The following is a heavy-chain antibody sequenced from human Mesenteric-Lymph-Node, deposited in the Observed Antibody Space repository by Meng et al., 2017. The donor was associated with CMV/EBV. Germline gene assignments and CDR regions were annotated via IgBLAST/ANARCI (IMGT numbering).Heavy chain of an antibody. J-gene: IGHJ3*02. Sequence: SETLSLTCTVSGGSISSTTYYWGWIRQPPGKGLEWIGYIYKSGSTKYNPSLKSRVTISVDTSKNQFSLKLSSVTAADTAVYYCARDSSGRTGDAFDIWGQGTMVTVSS. CDR3: ARDSSGRTGDAFDI. CDR1: GGSISSTTYY. V-gene: IGHV4-61*01. D-gene: IGHD3-16*01. CDR2: IYKSGST.